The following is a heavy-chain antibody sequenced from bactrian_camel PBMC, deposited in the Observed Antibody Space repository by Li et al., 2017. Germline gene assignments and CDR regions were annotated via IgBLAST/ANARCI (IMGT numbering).Heavy chain of an antibody. CDR3: AAAPVSCSVVGWTWRLYHY. V-gene: IGHV3S1*01. J-gene: IGHJ4*01. Sequence: HVQLVESGGGSVQAGESLTLSCTSSTVTYNGDCRAWFRQVPGKEREGIAAICPGLVRTDYSDSVKGRFTISRDSAKITLSLQMNRLKPEDTAMYYCAAAPVSCSVVGWTWRLYHYWGQGTQVTVS. CDR1: TVTYNGDC. D-gene: IGHD2*01. CDR2: ICPGLVRT.